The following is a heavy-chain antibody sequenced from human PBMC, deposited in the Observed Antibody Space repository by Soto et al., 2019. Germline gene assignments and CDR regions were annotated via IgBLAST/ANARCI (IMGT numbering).Heavy chain of an antibody. D-gene: IGHD1-1*01. Sequence: PGGSLRLSCAASGFTFSSYWMSWVRQAPGKGLEWVANIKQDGSKKYYVDSVKGRFTISRDNAKNSLYLQMNSLRAEDTSVYYCARDAGTTRVSPNFDYWGQGTLVTVSS. CDR2: IKQDGSKK. J-gene: IGHJ4*02. V-gene: IGHV3-7*01. CDR3: ARDAGTTRVSPNFDY. CDR1: GFTFSSYW.